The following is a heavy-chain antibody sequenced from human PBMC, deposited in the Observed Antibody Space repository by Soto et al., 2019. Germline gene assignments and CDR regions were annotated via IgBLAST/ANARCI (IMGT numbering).Heavy chain of an antibody. Sequence: QVQLQQWGAGLLKPSETLSLTCTVNGGSLTGYYWSWIRQPPGKGLEWIGEVKDGGSTNYSPSLRGRVSISPDTAKNHFARSLYSVTAAGTAVYFCARGQEGIVATHWDQGALVTVSS. V-gene: IGHV4-34*01. CDR1: GGSLTGYY. J-gene: IGHJ4*02. CDR2: VKDGGST. D-gene: IGHD5-12*01. CDR3: ARGQEGIVATH.